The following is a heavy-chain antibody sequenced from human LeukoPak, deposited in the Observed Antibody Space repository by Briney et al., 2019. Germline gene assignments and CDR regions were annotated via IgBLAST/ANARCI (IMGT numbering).Heavy chain of an antibody. CDR3: ARDGTTVTTRPFDY. CDR2: IIPILGIA. CDR1: GGIFSSYA. J-gene: IGHJ4*02. V-gene: IGHV1-69*04. D-gene: IGHD4-17*01. Sequence: ASVKVFCKASGGIFSSYAISWVRQAPGQGLEWMGRIIPILGIANYAQKFRGRVTITADKSTSTAYMELSSLRSEDTAVYYCARDGTTVTTRPFDYWGQGTLVTVSS.